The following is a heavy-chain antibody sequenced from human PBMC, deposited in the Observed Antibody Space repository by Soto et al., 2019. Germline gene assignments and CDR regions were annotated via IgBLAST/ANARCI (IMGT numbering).Heavy chain of an antibody. D-gene: IGHD6-19*01. Sequence: QVQLVQSGAEVKKPGSSVKVSCKASGGTFSSYAISWVRQAPGQGLEWMGGIIPIFGTANYAQKFQGRVTITADESTSTGYMELRSRRSEATAVYYCARSYSSGWEKGYSYYGMDVWGHGPTVTVSS. V-gene: IGHV1-69*12. J-gene: IGHJ6*02. CDR3: ARSYSSGWEKGYSYYGMDV. CDR2: IIPIFGTA. CDR1: GGTFSSYA.